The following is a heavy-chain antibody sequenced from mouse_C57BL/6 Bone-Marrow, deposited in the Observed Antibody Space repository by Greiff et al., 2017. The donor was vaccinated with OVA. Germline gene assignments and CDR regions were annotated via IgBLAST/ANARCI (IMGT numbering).Heavy chain of an antibody. CDR1: GFTFSDYG. V-gene: IGHV5-17*01. J-gene: IGHJ4*01. CDR3: ARDGYYAMDY. CDR2: ISSGSSTI. Sequence: VMLVESGGGLVKPGGSLKLSCAASGFTFSDYGMHWVRQAPEKGLEWVAYISSGSSTIYYADTVKGRFTISRDNAKNTLFLQMTSLRSEDTAMYYCARDGYYAMDYWGQGTSVTVSS. D-gene: IGHD2-3*01.